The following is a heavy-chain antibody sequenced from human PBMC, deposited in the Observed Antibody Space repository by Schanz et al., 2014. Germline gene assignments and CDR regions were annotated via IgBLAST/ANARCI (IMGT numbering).Heavy chain of an antibody. CDR3: ARDAADFYDILTEEDY. J-gene: IGHJ4*02. V-gene: IGHV1-18*01. CDR2: ISAYNGNT. Sequence: QVQLVQSGAEVKKPGASVRVSCKASGYTFTSYGISWVRQAPGQGLEWMGWISAYNGNTKYPQKLQGRVTMTTDTSTSTAYMELRSLRSDDTAVYYCARDAADFYDILTEEDYWGQGTQVTVSS. CDR1: GYTFTSYG. D-gene: IGHD3-9*01.